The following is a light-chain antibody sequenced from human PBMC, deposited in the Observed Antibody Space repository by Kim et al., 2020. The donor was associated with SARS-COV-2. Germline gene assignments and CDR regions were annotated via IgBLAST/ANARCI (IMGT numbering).Light chain of an antibody. CDR1: KLGDKY. CDR3: QAWDSSTVV. CDR2: KDS. Sequence: SVSPGQTASITGSGDKLGDKYACWYQQKPGQSPVLVIYKDSKRPSGIPERFSGSNSGNTATLTISGTRAMDEADYYCQAWDSSTVVFGGGTKLTVL. V-gene: IGLV3-1*01. J-gene: IGLJ2*01.